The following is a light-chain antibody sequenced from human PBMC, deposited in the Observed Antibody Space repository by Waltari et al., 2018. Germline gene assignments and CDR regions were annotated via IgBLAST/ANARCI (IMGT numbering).Light chain of an antibody. CDR2: DES. J-gene: IGKJ5*01. V-gene: IGKV1-16*02. Sequence: DIQMTQSPSSLSASVGDRVTITCRASQGIRNYLAWSQQKPGKAPKSLIYDESSLQSGVSSKFSGSGFVTDFTLTITSLQPEDFATYYCQQYHSFPITFGQGTRLEIK. CDR1: QGIRNY. CDR3: QQYHSFPIT.